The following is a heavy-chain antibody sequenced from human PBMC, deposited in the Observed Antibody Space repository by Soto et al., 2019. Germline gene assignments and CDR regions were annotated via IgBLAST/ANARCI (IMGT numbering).Heavy chain of an antibody. V-gene: IGHV1-24*01. J-gene: IGHJ5*02. CDR1: GYTLTELS. CDR2: FDPEDGET. CDR3: ATDRVTIFGVVTSGWFDP. Sequence: ASVKVSCKVSGYTLTELSMHWVRQAPGKGLEWMGGFDPEDGETIYAQKFQGRVTMTEDTSTDTAYMELSSLRSEDTAVYYCATDRVTIFGVVTSGWFDPWGQGTLVTVSS. D-gene: IGHD3-3*01.